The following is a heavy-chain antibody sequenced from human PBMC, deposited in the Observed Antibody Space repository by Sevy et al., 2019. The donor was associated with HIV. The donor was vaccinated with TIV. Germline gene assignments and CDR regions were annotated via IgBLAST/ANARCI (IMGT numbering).Heavy chain of an antibody. J-gene: IGHJ6*02. CDR2: ISWNSGSI. Sequence: GGSLRLSCAASGLTFDDYAMHWVRQAPGKGLEWVSRISWNSGSIGYADSVKGRFTISRDNARKSLYLQMNSLRPEDMAFYYCAKGSGSYYYSGMDVWGQRTTVTVSS. CDR3: AKGSGSYYYSGMDV. CDR1: GLTFDDYA. D-gene: IGHD1-26*01. V-gene: IGHV3-9*03.